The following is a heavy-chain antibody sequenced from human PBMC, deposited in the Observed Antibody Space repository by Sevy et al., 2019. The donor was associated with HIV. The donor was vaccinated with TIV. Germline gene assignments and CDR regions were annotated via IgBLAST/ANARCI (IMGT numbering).Heavy chain of an antibody. D-gene: IGHD6-13*01. Sequence: GGSLRLYCAASGFTFSDYYMSWIRQAPGKGLEWVSYISSSGSTIYYADSVKGRFTISRDNAKNSLYLQMNSLRAEDTAVYYCARGGSSWYGYYYYYGMDVWGQGTTVTVSS. CDR1: GFTFSDYY. CDR3: ARGGSSWYGYYYYYGMDV. V-gene: IGHV3-11*01. CDR2: ISSSGSTI. J-gene: IGHJ6*02.